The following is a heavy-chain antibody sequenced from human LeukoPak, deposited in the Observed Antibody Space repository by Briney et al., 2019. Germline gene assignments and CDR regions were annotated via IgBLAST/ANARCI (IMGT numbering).Heavy chain of an antibody. D-gene: IGHD3-22*01. CDR3: ARHYDSSGYYYFAFDI. CDR2: IYYSGST. Sequence: PSETLSLTCTVSGGSISSSSYYWGWIRQPPGKGLEWIGSIYYSGSTYYNPSLKSRVPISVDTSKNQFSLKLTSVTAADTAVYYCARHYDSSGYYYFAFDIWGQGTMVTVSS. V-gene: IGHV4-39*01. CDR1: GGSISSSSYY. J-gene: IGHJ3*02.